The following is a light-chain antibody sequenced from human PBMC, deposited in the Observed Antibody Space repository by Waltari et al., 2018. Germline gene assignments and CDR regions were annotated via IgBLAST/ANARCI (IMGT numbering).Light chain of an antibody. Sequence: DIQMTQSPSSLSASVGDRVTITCQESQDISNSLNWYQQKPGKAPKLLIYDASNLETGVPSRFSGSGSGTDFTFTISSLQPEDIATYYCQQYDNLPYTFGQGTKLEIK. CDR2: DAS. CDR3: QQYDNLPYT. J-gene: IGKJ2*01. V-gene: IGKV1-33*01. CDR1: QDISNS.